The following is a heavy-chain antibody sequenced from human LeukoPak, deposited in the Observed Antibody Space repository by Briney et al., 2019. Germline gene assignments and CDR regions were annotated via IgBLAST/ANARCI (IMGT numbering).Heavy chain of an antibody. Sequence: GGSLRLSCAASGFTFSSYGMHWVRHAPGKGLVWVSRINSDGSSTTYADSVKGRFTISRDNAKNTLYLQMNSLRAEDTAVYYCARRGSYGLRYYYYDGMDVWGQGTTVTVSS. D-gene: IGHD5-18*01. CDR2: INSDGSST. J-gene: IGHJ6*02. CDR1: GFTFSSYG. CDR3: ARRGSYGLRYYYYDGMDV. V-gene: IGHV3-74*01.